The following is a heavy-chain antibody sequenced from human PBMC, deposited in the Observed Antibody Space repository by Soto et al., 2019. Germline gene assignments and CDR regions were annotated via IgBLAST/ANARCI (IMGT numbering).Heavy chain of an antibody. D-gene: IGHD1-26*01. CDR2: IYPGDSDT. V-gene: IGHV5-51*01. J-gene: IGHJ4*02. Sequence: GESLKISCQGSGYNFSNYWIAWVRQMPGKGLEWMGFIYPGDSDTRYNPSFQGQVTIAADKSVNTAYLQWSSLKASDTAKYYCARNVGSNYLDFWGQGTLVTVSS. CDR1: GYNFSNYW. CDR3: ARNVGSNYLDF.